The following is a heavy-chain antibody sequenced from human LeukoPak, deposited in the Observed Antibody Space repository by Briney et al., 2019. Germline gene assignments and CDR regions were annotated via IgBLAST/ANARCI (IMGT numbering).Heavy chain of an antibody. D-gene: IGHD1-14*01. CDR1: GFTFSSYA. CDR3: ARDSLIRPGYAFDI. V-gene: IGHV3-23*01. J-gene: IGHJ3*02. CDR2: IDASGGST. Sequence: GGSLRLSCAASGFTFSSYAMTWVRQAPGKGLEWVSSIDASGGSTYYADSVKGRFTISRDNSKNTLYVQMNSLRAEDTAVYYCARDSLIRPGYAFDIWGQGTMVTVSS.